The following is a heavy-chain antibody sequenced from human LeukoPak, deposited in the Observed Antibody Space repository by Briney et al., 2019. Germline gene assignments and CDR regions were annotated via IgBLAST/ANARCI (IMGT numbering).Heavy chain of an antibody. V-gene: IGHV3-23*01. Sequence: GGSLRLSCAASGFTFSSYAMSWVRQAPGKGLEWGSAISGSGGSTYYADSVKGRFTISRDNAKNSLYLQMNSLRAEDTAVYYCARDHEGYCSGGSCSLFDYWGQGTLVTVSS. CDR2: ISGSGGST. CDR1: GFTFSSYA. J-gene: IGHJ4*02. D-gene: IGHD2-15*01. CDR3: ARDHEGYCSGGSCSLFDY.